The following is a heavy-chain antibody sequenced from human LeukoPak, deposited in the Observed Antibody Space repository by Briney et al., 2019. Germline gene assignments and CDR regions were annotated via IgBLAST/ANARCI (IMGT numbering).Heavy chain of an antibody. D-gene: IGHD3-16*01. Sequence: SETLSLTCTVSGYSINSAYYWGWIRQPPGKGLEWIGSMYHSGSTYYNPSLQSRVTISVDTSKNQFSLKLSSVTAADTAVYYCARETSQKGAHYMDVWGKGTTITISS. CDR3: ARETSQKGAHYMDV. J-gene: IGHJ6*03. CDR2: MYHSGST. CDR1: GYSINSAYY. V-gene: IGHV4-38-2*02.